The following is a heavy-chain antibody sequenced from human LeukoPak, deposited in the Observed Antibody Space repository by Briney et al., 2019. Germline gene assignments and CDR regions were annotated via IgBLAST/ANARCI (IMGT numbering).Heavy chain of an antibody. V-gene: IGHV3-7*01. D-gene: IGHD3-22*01. CDR3: ARDRGTYYYDTTSHYDAFDI. CDR2: IKQDESEK. CDR1: GFTFSSYA. Sequence: PGGSLRLSCAASGFTFSSYAMSWVRQAPGKGLEWVANIKQDESEKYYVDSVKGRFTISRDNAKNSLYLQMSSLRAEDTAVYYCARDRGTYYYDTTSHYDAFDIWGQGTMVTVSS. J-gene: IGHJ3*02.